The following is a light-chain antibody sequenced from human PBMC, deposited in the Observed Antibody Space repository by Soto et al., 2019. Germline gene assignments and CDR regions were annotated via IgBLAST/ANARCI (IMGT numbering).Light chain of an antibody. V-gene: IGLV3-1*01. CDR3: QAWDSNTVV. CDR1: KLGDKY. CDR2: QDS. J-gene: IGLJ2*01. Sequence: SYELTQPPSVSVSPGQTASITCSGDKLGDKYACWYQQKPGQSPVLVIYQDSKRPSGIPERFSGSNSGNTATLTISGTQAMDEADYSCQAWDSNTVVFGGGTKLTVL.